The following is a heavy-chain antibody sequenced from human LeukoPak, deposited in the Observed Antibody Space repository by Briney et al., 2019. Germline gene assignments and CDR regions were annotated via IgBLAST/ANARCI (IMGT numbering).Heavy chain of an antibody. Sequence: ASVTVSCKASGYTFTSYYMHWVRQAPGQGLEWMGWINPNSGDTNYAQKFQGRVTMTRDTSISTAYMELSRLRSDDTAVYYCARDWGAYYYESGTLSHFDYWGQGTLVTVSS. J-gene: IGHJ4*02. CDR3: ARDWGAYYYESGTLSHFDY. CDR2: INPNSGDT. CDR1: GYTFTSYY. V-gene: IGHV1-2*02. D-gene: IGHD3-10*01.